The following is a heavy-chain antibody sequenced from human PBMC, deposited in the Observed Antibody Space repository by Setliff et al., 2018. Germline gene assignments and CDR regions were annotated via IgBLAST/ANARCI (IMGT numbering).Heavy chain of an antibody. Sequence: ASVKVSCKASGYTFTSYYMHWVRQAPGQGLEWMGIINPSGGSTSYAQKFQGRVTMTRDTSTSTVYMELSSLRSEDTAVYYCARDKSPTGVLPQWYFDLWGQGTLVTVSS. D-gene: IGHD7-27*01. CDR1: GYTFTSYY. V-gene: IGHV1-46*01. J-gene: IGHJ2*01. CDR3: ARDKSPTGVLPQWYFDL. CDR2: INPSGGST.